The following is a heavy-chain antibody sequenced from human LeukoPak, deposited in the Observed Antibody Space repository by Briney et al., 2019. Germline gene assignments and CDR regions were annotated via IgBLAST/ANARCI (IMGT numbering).Heavy chain of an antibody. CDR1: GFTFSSYE. Sequence: GGSLRLSCAASGFTFSSYEMNWVRQAPGKGLEWVSYISSSGSTIYYADSVKGRFTISRDNAKNSPYLQMNSLRAEDTAVYYCAREPRGYYDSSGYYRSAFDIWGQGTMVTVSS. CDR3: AREPRGYYDSSGYYRSAFDI. V-gene: IGHV3-48*03. D-gene: IGHD3-22*01. CDR2: ISSSGSTI. J-gene: IGHJ3*02.